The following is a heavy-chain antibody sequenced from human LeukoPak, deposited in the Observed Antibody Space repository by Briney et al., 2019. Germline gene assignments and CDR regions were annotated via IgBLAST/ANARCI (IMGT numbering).Heavy chain of an antibody. CDR2: INPRGDAT. D-gene: IGHD1-1*01. J-gene: IGHJ4*02. CDR3: AREGQQLKHFDY. CDR1: VNTFIGYW. Sequence: ASVKVSCKASVNTFIGYWIHWVRQAPGQGLEWMGAINPRGDATIGAQKFQGRVTTTRDTSTSTVYIELSSLRSEDTAVYYCAREGQQLKHFDYWGQGTLVTVSS. V-gene: IGHV1-46*01.